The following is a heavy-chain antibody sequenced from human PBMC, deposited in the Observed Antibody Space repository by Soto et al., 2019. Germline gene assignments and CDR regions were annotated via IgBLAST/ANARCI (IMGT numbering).Heavy chain of an antibody. Sequence: ASVNVSCKPSGYTFTGCYIHWVRQAPGQGLEWMGWINPNSGGTNYAQKFQGRVTMTRDTSISTAYMELSRLRSDDTAVYYCAREREWELGPAFDIWGQGTMVTVSS. CDR2: INPNSGGT. D-gene: IGHD1-26*01. CDR3: AREREWELGPAFDI. V-gene: IGHV1-2*02. CDR1: GYTFTGCY. J-gene: IGHJ3*02.